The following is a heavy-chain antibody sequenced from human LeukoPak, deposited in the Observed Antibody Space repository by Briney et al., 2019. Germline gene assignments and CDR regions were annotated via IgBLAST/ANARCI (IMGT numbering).Heavy chain of an antibody. CDR1: GGSISSGGYS. CDR3: ARGAYCSGDCSYFDY. J-gene: IGHJ4*02. V-gene: IGHV4-30-2*01. CDR2: IYHSGST. D-gene: IGHD2-21*02. Sequence: SETLSLTCAVSGGSISSGGYSWSWIRQPPGKGLEWIGYIYHSGSTYYNPSLKSRVTISVDRSKNQFSLKLSSVTAADTAVYYCARGAYCSGDCSYFDYWGQGTLVTVSS.